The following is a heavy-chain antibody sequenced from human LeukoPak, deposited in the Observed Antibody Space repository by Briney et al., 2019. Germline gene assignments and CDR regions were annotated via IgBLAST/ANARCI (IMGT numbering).Heavy chain of an antibody. J-gene: IGHJ4*02. Sequence: GGSLRLSCAASGFSFSTYAMHWVRQAPGKGLEWVALIWHDASHTFYTDSVKGRFTISRDNSKNTVYLQMNSLGGEDTAVYYCSIEICDSGSYPDNWGQGTLVTVSS. V-gene: IGHV3-33*01. D-gene: IGHD3-10*01. CDR2: IWHDASHT. CDR1: GFSFSTYA. CDR3: SIEICDSGSYPDN.